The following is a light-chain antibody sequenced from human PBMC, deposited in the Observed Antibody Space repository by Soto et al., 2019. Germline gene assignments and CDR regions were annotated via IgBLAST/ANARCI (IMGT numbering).Light chain of an antibody. CDR1: SSDVGGYNY. Sequence: SALTQPASVSGSPGQSITISCTGTSSDVGGYNYVSWYQQHPGKATKLMIYDVSNRPSGVSNRFSGSKSGNRASLTISVLQAEDEADYYCSSYTSSSTVVFGGGTKLTVL. J-gene: IGLJ2*01. V-gene: IGLV2-14*01. CDR3: SSYTSSSTVV. CDR2: DVS.